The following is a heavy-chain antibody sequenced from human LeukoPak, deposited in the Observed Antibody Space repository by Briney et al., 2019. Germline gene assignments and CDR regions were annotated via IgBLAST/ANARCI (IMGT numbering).Heavy chain of an antibody. CDR3: AKVERIVVVPAAIDY. CDR1: GFTFSSYG. D-gene: IGHD2-2*01. V-gene: IGHV3-30*18. CDR2: ISYDGSNK. Sequence: GGSLRLSCAASGFTFSSYGMHWVRQAPGKGLEWVAVISYDGSNKYYADSVKGRFTISRDNSKNTLYLQMNSLRAEDTAVYYCAKVERIVVVPAAIDYWGQGTLVTVSS. J-gene: IGHJ4*02.